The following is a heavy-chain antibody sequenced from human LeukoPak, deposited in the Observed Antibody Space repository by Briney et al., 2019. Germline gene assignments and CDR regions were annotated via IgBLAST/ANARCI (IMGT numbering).Heavy chain of an antibody. V-gene: IGHV4-59*01. D-gene: IGHD4-17*01. Sequence: SETLSLTCTVSGGSISSYYWSWIRQPPGKGLEWIGYIYYSGSTNYNPSLKSRVTISVDTSKNQFSLKLSPVTAADTAVYYCARSYGDYEGGFDYWGQGTLVTVSS. CDR3: ARSYGDYEGGFDY. CDR1: GGSISSYY. CDR2: IYYSGST. J-gene: IGHJ4*02.